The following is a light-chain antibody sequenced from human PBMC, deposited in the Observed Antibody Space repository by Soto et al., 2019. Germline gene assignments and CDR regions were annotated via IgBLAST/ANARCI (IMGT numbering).Light chain of an antibody. CDR3: QQYENVPLT. Sequence: DLQMTQFPCSLSASVGDRVTITCQASQDIKNYLNWYQQKPGKAPKTLIYDASRLEPGVPSRFRGTGSGTDFTLSISSLQPEDFATYYCQQYENVPLTFGGGTVVDI. CDR2: DAS. J-gene: IGKJ4*01. V-gene: IGKV1-33*01. CDR1: QDIKNY.